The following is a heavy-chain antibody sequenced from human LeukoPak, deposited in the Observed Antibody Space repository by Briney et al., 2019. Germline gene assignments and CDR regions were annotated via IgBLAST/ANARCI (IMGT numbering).Heavy chain of an antibody. CDR1: GFIFRNYA. D-gene: IGHD3-9*01. V-gene: IGHV3-23*01. J-gene: IGHJ4*02. CDR3: AKWGDYDILTGYYVPDF. CDR2: ITGSGDTT. Sequence: GGSLRLSCAASGFIFRNYAMSWVRQAPGKGLEWVSAITGSGDTTYYADSGKGRFTISRDNSKNTMYVEMNTLRVEDTAIYYCAKWGDYDILTGYYVPDFWGQGTLVTVSS.